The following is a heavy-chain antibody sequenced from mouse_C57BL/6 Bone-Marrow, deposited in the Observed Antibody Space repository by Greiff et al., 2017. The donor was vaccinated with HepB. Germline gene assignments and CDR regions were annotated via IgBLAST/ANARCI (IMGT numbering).Heavy chain of an antibody. V-gene: IGHV1-22*01. D-gene: IGHD2-1*01. CDR3: AIGGNYALDY. CDR1: GYTFTDYN. J-gene: IGHJ2*01. Sequence: VQLQQSGPELVKPGASVKMSCKASGYTFTDYNMHWVKQSHGKSLEWIGYINPNNGGTSYNQKFKGKATLTVNKSSSTAYMELRSLTSEDSAVYYCAIGGNYALDYWGQGTTLTVSS. CDR2: INPNNGGT.